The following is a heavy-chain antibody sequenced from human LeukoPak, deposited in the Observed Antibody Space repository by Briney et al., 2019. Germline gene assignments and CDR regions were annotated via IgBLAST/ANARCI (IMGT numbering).Heavy chain of an antibody. D-gene: IGHD6-13*01. CDR1: GFTFSSYA. J-gene: IGHJ4*02. Sequence: HSGGSLRLSCAASGFTFSSYAMSWVRQAPGKGLEWVSAISGSGGSTYYADSVKGRFTVSRDNSKNTLYLQMNSLRAEDTAVYYCAKEGRRYSSSWLSSLEEGYYFDYWGQGTLVTVSS. CDR3: AKEGRRYSSSWLSSLEEGYYFDY. CDR2: ISGSGGST. V-gene: IGHV3-23*01.